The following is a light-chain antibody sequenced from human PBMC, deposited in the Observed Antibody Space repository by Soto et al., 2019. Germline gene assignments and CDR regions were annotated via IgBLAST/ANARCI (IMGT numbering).Light chain of an antibody. CDR2: AAS. V-gene: IGKV1-39*01. J-gene: IGKJ2*01. CDR1: QSIAYY. CDR3: QQSSNSPMYT. Sequence: DIQMIQSPSSLYASVGDRVSITCRASQSIAYYLNWFQQKPGKAPKLLIYAASSLQTGVPSRFSGSGSGTDFTLTISSLQPEDSATYYCQQSSNSPMYTFGQGTK.